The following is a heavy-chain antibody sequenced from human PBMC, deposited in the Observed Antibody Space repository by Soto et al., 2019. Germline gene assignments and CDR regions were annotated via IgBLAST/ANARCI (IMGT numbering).Heavy chain of an antibody. CDR1: GFSLSTRGVG. CDR2: IFCDDDK. J-gene: IGHJ4*02. D-gene: IGHD5-12*01. CDR3: AHRSRGYAYYFDQ. Sequence: QITLKESGPTLVKPTQTLTLTCSFSGFSLSTRGVGVGWIRQPPGKALEWLALIFCDDDKWYSPSLRNRLSITEDTSKNLVVLTMTNMAPVDTATYYCAHRSRGYAYYFDQWGQGTLVTVSS. V-gene: IGHV2-5*02.